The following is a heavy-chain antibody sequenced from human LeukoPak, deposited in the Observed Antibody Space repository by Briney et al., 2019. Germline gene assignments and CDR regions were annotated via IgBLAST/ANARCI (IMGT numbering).Heavy chain of an antibody. V-gene: IGHV4-38-2*01. D-gene: IGHD3-9*01. CDR2: IYHSGST. CDR3: ARSILILTGYSWWFDP. J-gene: IGHJ5*02. Sequence: GSLRLSCAASGFTFSSYEMNWVRQAPGKGLEWIGSIYHSGSTYYNPSLKSRVTISVDTSKNQFSLKLSSVTAADTAVYYCARSILILTGYSWWFDPWGQGTLVTVSS. CDR1: GFTFSSYE.